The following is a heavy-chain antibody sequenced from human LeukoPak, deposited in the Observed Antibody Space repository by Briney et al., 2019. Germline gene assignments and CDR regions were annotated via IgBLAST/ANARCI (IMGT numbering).Heavy chain of an antibody. Sequence: PSETLSLTCTVSGGSISSYYWSWIRQPPGKGLEWIGYIYYSGSTNYNPSLKSRVTISVDTSKNQFSLKLSSVTAADTAVYYCARRNYYIWGQGTMVTVSS. V-gene: IGHV4-59*01. D-gene: IGHD5-24*01. CDR3: ARRNYYI. J-gene: IGHJ3*02. CDR2: IYYSGST. CDR1: GGSISSYY.